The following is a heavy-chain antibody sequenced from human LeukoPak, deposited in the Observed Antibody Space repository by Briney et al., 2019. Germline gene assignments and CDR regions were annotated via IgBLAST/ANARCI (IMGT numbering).Heavy chain of an antibody. CDR2: ISYDGSNK. CDR3: ATGDYGAFDI. Sequence: GGSLRLSCAASGFTLSSYDMHWVRQAPGKGLEWVAVISYDGSNKYYADSVKGRFTISRDNSKNTLFLQMNSLRAEDTAVYYCATGDYGAFDIWGQGTMVTVSS. CDR1: GFTLSSYD. D-gene: IGHD4-17*01. V-gene: IGHV3-30*03. J-gene: IGHJ3*02.